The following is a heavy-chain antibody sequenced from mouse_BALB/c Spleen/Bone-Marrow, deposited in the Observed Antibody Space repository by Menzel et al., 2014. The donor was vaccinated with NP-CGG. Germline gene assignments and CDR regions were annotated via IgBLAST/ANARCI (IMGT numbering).Heavy chain of an antibody. J-gene: IGHJ2*01. CDR2: FYPGSGST. Sequence: LQQSGSELVRPGASVKLSCKASGYTFTSYWMHWVKQRPGQGLEWIGNFYPGSGSTNYDEKFKSKATLTVDTSSNTAYMQLSSLTSEDSAVYYCPRYRYDADYFDYWGQGTTLTVSS. CDR3: PRYRYDADYFDY. V-gene: IGHV1S22*01. D-gene: IGHD2-14*01. CDR1: GYTFTSYW.